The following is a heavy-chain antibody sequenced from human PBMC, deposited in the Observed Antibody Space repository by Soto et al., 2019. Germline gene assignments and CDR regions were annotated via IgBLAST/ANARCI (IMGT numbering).Heavy chain of an antibody. Sequence: PGGARRLPCVASGVTLSRDWKHGFRRTPGQGLVWVSHTDSDGRFTTYADSVKGRFTISRDNAKSTLFLQMNSLRAEEPAVYYCVSGDFGLVLDYWGLGTLVTVSS. CDR3: VSGDFGLVLDY. J-gene: IGHJ4*02. CDR1: GVTLSRDW. V-gene: IGHV3-74*01. CDR2: TDSDGRFT. D-gene: IGHD6-13*01.